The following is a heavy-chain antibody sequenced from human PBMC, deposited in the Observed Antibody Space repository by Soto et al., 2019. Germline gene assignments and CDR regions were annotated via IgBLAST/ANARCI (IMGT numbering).Heavy chain of an antibody. V-gene: IGHV4-59*12. J-gene: IGHJ5*02. Sequence: PSDTLSLTCAVYGGSFSGYYWSWIRQPPGKGLEWIGYIYYSGSTNYNPSLKSRVTISVDTSKNQFSLRLTSVTAADTAVYYCARGRTIASRWWFDPWGQGILVTVSS. CDR3: ARGRTIASRWWFDP. CDR2: IYYSGST. CDR1: GGSFSGYY. D-gene: IGHD6-6*01.